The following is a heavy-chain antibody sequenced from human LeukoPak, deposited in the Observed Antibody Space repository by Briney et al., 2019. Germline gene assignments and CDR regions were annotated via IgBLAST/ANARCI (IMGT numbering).Heavy chain of an antibody. CDR3: ASAEREDYDFWSGPYYFDY. J-gene: IGHJ4*02. Sequence: PSETLSLTCTVSGGSISSYYWSWIRQPPGKGLEWIGYIYYSGSTNYNPSLKSRVTISVDTSKNQFSLKLSSVTAADTAVYYCASAEREDYDFWSGPYYFDYWGQGTLVTVSS. CDR2: IYYSGST. CDR1: GGSISSYY. D-gene: IGHD3-3*01. V-gene: IGHV4-59*01.